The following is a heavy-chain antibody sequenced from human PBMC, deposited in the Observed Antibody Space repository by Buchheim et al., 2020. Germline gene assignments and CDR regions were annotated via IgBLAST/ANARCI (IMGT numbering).Heavy chain of an antibody. D-gene: IGHD1-26*01. CDR2: ISSDGNNK. CDR1: GFTFSSYG. Sequence: QVQLVDSGGGVVQPGRSLRLSCAASGFTFSSYGMHWVRQAPDKGLEWVAVISSDGNNKYYADSVKGRFTISRDNYKNTLYLQMNSLGADDTAVYYCAKATYSGSYFADYWGQGTL. V-gene: IGHV3-30*18. CDR3: AKATYSGSYFADY. J-gene: IGHJ4*02.